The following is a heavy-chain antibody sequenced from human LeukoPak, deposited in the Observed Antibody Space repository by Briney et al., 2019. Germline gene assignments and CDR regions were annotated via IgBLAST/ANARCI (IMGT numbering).Heavy chain of an antibody. Sequence: PSETLSLTCTVSGGSISSYYWSWIRQPPGKGLEWIGYIYYSGSTNYNPSLKSRVTISVDTSKNQFSLKLSSVTAADTAVYYCARCPSYYYDSSGYYAAYCDAFDIWGQGTMVTVSS. V-gene: IGHV4-59*08. CDR2: IYYSGST. D-gene: IGHD3-22*01. CDR3: ARCPSYYYDSSGYYAAYCDAFDI. CDR1: GGSISSYY. J-gene: IGHJ3*02.